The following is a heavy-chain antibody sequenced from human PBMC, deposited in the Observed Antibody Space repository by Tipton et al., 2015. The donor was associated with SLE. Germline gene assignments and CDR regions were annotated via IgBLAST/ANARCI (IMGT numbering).Heavy chain of an antibody. Sequence: LRLSCAVYGGSFSGYYWSWIRQPPGKGLEWIGEINHSGSTNYNPSLKSRVTISVDTSRNLFSLKLSSVTAADTAVYYCATGYDFQTGWFQHWSQGTLVTVSS. CDR3: ATGYDFQTGWFQH. J-gene: IGHJ1*01. V-gene: IGHV4-34*01. D-gene: IGHD5-12*01. CDR2: INHSGST. CDR1: GGSFSGYY.